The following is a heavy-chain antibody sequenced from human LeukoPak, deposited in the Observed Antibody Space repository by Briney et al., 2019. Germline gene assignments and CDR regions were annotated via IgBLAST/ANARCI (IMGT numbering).Heavy chain of an antibody. V-gene: IGHV3-66*01. Sequence: GRSLRLSCAASGFTVSSNYMSWVRQAPGKGLEWVSVIYSGGSTYYADSVKGRFTISRDNSKNTLYLQMNSLRAEDTAVYYCARDLGYCSGGSCYSFDYFDYWGQGTLVTVSS. CDR3: ARDLGYCSGGSCYSFDYFDY. CDR1: GFTVSSNY. D-gene: IGHD2-15*01. CDR2: IYSGGST. J-gene: IGHJ4*02.